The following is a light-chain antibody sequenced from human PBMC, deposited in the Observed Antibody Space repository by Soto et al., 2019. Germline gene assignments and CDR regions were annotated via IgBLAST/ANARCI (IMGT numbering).Light chain of an antibody. V-gene: IGLV3-21*02. CDR3: QVWDSSSDVV. CDR1: NIGSKS. J-gene: IGLJ2*01. CDR2: DDS. Sequence: SYELTQPPSVSVAPYQTARITCGGTNIGSKSVHWYQQKPGQAPVQVVYDDSDRPSGIPERFSGSNSGNTATLTISRVEAGDEADYYCQVWDSSSDVVFGGGTKLTVL.